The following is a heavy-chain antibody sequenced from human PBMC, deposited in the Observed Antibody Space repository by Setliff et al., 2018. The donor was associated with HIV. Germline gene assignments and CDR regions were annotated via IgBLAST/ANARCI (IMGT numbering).Heavy chain of an antibody. Sequence: GESLKISCQGSGYNFVDYSIAWVRQMPGKGLEWMGIIYPGDSDTRYSPSFQGQVSMSADKSINTAYLQWSSLKASDTAVYYCARSMGFKATTRLDFWGPGTLVTVSS. CDR2: IYPGDSDT. J-gene: IGHJ4*02. CDR1: GYNFVDYS. D-gene: IGHD1-1*01. V-gene: IGHV5-51*01. CDR3: ARSMGFKATTRLDF.